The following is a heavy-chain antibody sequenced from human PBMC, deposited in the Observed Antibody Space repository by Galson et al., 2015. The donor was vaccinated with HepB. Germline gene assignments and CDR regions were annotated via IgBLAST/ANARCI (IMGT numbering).Heavy chain of an antibody. D-gene: IGHD1-1*01. Sequence: SLRLSCAASKFTFSTYAMSWVRQAPGKGLEWVSAIGGSGGPTYYADSVQGRSPISRANSKDTLYLQMNTLRAEDTALYYCAKPLPPKNGIYTRAFDIWGQGTLVTVSS. CDR2: IGGSGGPT. V-gene: IGHV3-23*01. CDR1: KFTFSTYA. CDR3: AKPLPPKNGIYTRAFDI. J-gene: IGHJ3*02.